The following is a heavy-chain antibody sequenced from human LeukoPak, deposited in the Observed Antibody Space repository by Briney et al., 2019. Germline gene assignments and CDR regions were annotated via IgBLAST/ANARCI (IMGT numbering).Heavy chain of an antibody. Sequence: PSETLSLTCTVSGGSISSYYWSWIRQPPGKGLEWIGYIYYSGSTNYSPSLKSRVTISVDTSKNQFSLKLSSVTAADTAVYYCARHGLYWYFDLWGRGTLVTVSS. CDR1: GGSISSYY. V-gene: IGHV4-59*08. J-gene: IGHJ2*01. CDR2: IYYSGST. D-gene: IGHD3/OR15-3a*01. CDR3: ARHGLYWYFDL.